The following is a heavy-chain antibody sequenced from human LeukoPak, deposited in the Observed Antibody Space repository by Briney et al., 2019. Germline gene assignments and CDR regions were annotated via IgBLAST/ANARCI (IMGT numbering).Heavy chain of an antibody. D-gene: IGHD5-18*01. CDR3: ARHGGYSHGPKDGNWFDP. V-gene: IGHV4-39*01. Sequence: PSETLSLTCTVSGGSISSSSYYWGWIRQPPGKGLEWIGSIYYSGSTYYNPSLKSRVTISVDTSKNQFSLKLSSVTAADTAVYYCARHGGYSHGPKDGNWFDPWGQGTLVTVSS. J-gene: IGHJ5*02. CDR1: GGSISSSSYY. CDR2: IYYSGST.